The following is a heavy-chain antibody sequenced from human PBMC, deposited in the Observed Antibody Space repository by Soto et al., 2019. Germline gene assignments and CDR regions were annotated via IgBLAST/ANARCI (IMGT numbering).Heavy chain of an antibody. CDR3: ATRLYYDGPGWFDP. D-gene: IGHD3-10*01. CDR2: IYYSGST. V-gene: IGHV4-39*01. J-gene: IGHJ5*02. CDR1: GGSISSSSYY. Sequence: PSETLSLTCTVSGGSISSSSYYWGWIRQPPGKGLEWIGSIYYSGSTYYNPSLKSRVTISVDTSKNQFSLKLSSVTAADTAVYYCATRLYYDGPGWFDPWGQGTLVTVAS.